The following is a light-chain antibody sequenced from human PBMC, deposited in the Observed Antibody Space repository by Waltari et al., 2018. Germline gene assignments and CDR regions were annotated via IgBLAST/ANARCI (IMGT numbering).Light chain of an antibody. V-gene: IGKV3-11*01. Sequence: EIVLTQSPATLSLSPGETATLSCRASQSLTNFLAWYQQKPGQAPRLVIYDTSNRATGIPARFTGSGTGTDFTLTISGLEPEDSAVYYCQQRSYWPPFTFGQGTKLEMK. CDR3: QQRSYWPPFT. J-gene: IGKJ2*01. CDR2: DTS. CDR1: QSLTNF.